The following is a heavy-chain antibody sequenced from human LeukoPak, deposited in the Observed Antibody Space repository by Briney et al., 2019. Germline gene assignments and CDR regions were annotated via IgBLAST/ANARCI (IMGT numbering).Heavy chain of an antibody. Sequence: PGGSLRLSCAASGFTFSSYAMSWVRQAPGKGLEGVSTISGSGGGPYYADSVKGRFTISRDNSKNTLYLQMNSLRAEDTALYYCAKVLTLYGAYPVYFDYWGQGTLVTVSS. V-gene: IGHV3-23*01. J-gene: IGHJ4*02. CDR3: AKVLTLYGAYPVYFDY. CDR1: GFTFSSYA. CDR2: ISGSGGGP. D-gene: IGHD4-17*01.